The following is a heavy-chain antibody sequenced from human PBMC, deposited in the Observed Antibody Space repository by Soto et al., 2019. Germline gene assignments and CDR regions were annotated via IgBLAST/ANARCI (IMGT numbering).Heavy chain of an antibody. CDR1: GFTFSTYY. V-gene: IGHV3-30-3*01. CDR3: ARPYYDFWTGYPGAFFDY. Sequence: QVQLVESGGGVVPPGRSLRLSCAASGFTFSTYYMYWVRQAPGKGLEWVAVISYDGSNKYEADSMKDRFTISRDNSKNTLYLQMNSLRAEDTAVYYCARPYYDFWTGYPGAFFDYWGQGTLVTVSS. J-gene: IGHJ4*02. D-gene: IGHD3-3*01. CDR2: ISYDGSNK.